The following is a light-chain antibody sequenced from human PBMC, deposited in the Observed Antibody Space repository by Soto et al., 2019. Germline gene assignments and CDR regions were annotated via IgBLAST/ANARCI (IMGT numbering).Light chain of an antibody. CDR2: GAS. Sequence: EIVMTQSPATLSVSPGERATLSCRASQRVSSNLAWYQQKPCQAPRLLIYGASTRATGIPARFSGSGSGTEFTLTISSLQSEDFAVYYCQQYNNWPPRYTFGQGTKLEIK. CDR1: QRVSSN. J-gene: IGKJ2*01. CDR3: QQYNNWPPRYT. V-gene: IGKV3-15*01.